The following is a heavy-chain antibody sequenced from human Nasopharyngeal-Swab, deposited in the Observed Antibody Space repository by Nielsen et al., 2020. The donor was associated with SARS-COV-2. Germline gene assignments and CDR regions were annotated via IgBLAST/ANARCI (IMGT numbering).Heavy chain of an antibody. CDR3: ARARGHRVVVVTAISYFDY. V-gene: IGHV4-30-4*01. Sequence: SCTVSGSSISSGDYYLSWIRQPPEKGLEWIEYIYYSWSTYYNPSLKSRVTISVDTSKNQFSLKLSSVTAADTAVYYCARARGHRVVVVTAISYFDYWGQGTRVTVSS. J-gene: IGHJ4*02. CDR1: GSSISSGDYY. CDR2: IYYSWST. D-gene: IGHD2-21*02.